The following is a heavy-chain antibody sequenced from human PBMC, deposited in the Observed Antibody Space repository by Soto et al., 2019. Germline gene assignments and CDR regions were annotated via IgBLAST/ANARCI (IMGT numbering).Heavy chain of an antibody. CDR2: INHSGST. D-gene: IGHD2-2*03. CDR3: ARLNGYCISTNCHGYYGMDV. CDR1: GDSIRSSRGTNYY. V-gene: IGHV4-39*01. J-gene: IGHJ6*02. Sequence: SETLSLTCTVSGDSIRSSRGTNYYWGWIRQPPGKGLEWIGEINHSGSTNYNPSLLSRVTISVDTSKNEFSLRLSSVTAADTAVYYCARLNGYCISTNCHGYYGMDVWGQGTTVTVSS.